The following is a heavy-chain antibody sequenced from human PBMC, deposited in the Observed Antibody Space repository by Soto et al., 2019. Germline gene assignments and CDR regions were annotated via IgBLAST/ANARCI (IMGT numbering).Heavy chain of an antibody. D-gene: IGHD3-3*01. J-gene: IGHJ6*02. CDR2: INPSGGST. CDR1: GYTFTSYY. Sequence: GASVKVSCKASGYTFTSYYMHWVRQAPGQGLEWMGIINPSGGSTSYAQKFQGRVTMTRDTSTSTVYMELSSLRSEDTAVYYCARSKRHDFWSGPLDYYYYGMDVWGQGTTVTVSS. V-gene: IGHV1-46*01. CDR3: ARSKRHDFWSGPLDYYYYGMDV.